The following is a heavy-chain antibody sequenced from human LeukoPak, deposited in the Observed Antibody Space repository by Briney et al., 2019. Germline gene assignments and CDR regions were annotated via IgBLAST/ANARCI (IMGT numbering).Heavy chain of an antibody. J-gene: IGHJ4*02. CDR1: DGSISSSSYY. Sequence: SETLSLTCTVSDGSISSSSYYWGWIRQPPGKGLEWIGSIYYSGNTYSNPSLKSRVTISVDTSKNQFSLRLTSVTAADSAVYYCARGSNVIDYWGQGTLVTVSS. D-gene: IGHD2/OR15-2a*01. CDR3: ARGSNVIDY. CDR2: IYYSGNT. V-gene: IGHV4-39*01.